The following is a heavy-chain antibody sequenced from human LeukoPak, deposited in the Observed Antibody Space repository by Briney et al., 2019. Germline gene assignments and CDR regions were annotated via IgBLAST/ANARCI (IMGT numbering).Heavy chain of an antibody. J-gene: IGHJ6*02. Sequence: ASVKVSCKASGYTFTGYYMHWVRQAPGQGLEWMGWINPNSGGTNYAQKFQGRVTMTRDTSISTAYMELSRLRSDDTAVYYCARDNVVRGVLLRNYYYYGMDVWGQGTTVTVSS. CDR1: GYTFTGYY. V-gene: IGHV1-2*02. CDR2: INPNSGGT. CDR3: ARDNVVRGVLLRNYYYYGMDV. D-gene: IGHD3-10*01.